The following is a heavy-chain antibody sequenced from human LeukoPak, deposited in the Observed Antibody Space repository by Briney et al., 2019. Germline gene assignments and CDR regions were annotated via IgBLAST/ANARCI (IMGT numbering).Heavy chain of an antibody. V-gene: IGHV3-74*01. D-gene: IGHD7-27*01. Sequence: GGSLRLSCAASGFAFSSDWMHWVRQTPGKGLVWVSRINSGGSGTSYADSVEGRFTISRDNAKNTLYLQMNSLRAEDTAVYYCATSLGPLTEYWGQGTLVTVSS. CDR3: ATSLGPLTEY. CDR1: GFAFSSDW. CDR2: INSGGSGT. J-gene: IGHJ4*02.